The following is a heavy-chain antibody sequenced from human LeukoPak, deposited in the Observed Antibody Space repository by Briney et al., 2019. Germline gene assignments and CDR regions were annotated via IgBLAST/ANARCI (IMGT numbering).Heavy chain of an antibody. D-gene: IGHD3-3*01. Sequence: SETLSLTCIVSGGSISSYYWSWIRQPPGKGLEWIGYIYYSGSTNYNPSLKSRVTISVDTSKNQFSLKLSSVTAADTAVYYCARVVYYDFWSGYSNWFDPWGQGTLVTVSS. CDR3: ARVVYYDFWSGYSNWFDP. CDR1: GGSISSYY. CDR2: IYYSGST. V-gene: IGHV4-59*01. J-gene: IGHJ5*02.